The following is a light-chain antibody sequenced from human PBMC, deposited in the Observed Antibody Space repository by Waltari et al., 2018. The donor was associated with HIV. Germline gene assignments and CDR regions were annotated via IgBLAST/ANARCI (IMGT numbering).Light chain of an antibody. CDR1: SSDIGAYNF. CDR3: SSYAGSNRFVV. Sequence: HSALTQPPSASGSPGQSVAISCTGPSSDIGAYNFVSWYQQQPGGAPQPIIFELTQRPTGVPDRFSGSKSGNTASLTVSGLLPEDDADYYCSSYAGSNRFVVFGGETRLTVL. CDR2: ELT. J-gene: IGLJ2*01. V-gene: IGLV2-8*01.